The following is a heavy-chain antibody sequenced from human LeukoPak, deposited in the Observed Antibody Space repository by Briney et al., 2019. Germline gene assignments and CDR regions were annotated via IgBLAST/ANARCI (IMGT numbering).Heavy chain of an antibody. CDR2: ISYDGSIK. CDR3: ARGAYSSGWTTFDY. D-gene: IGHD6-19*01. J-gene: IGHJ4*02. CDR1: GFTFRSYA. Sequence: GGSLRLSCAASGFTFRSYAMHWVRQAPGKGLVWVALISYDGSIKSYADSVKGRFTISRDNSENTLYVQMNSLRTDDTAVYYCARGAYSSGWTTFDYWGQGILVTVFS. V-gene: IGHV3-30*04.